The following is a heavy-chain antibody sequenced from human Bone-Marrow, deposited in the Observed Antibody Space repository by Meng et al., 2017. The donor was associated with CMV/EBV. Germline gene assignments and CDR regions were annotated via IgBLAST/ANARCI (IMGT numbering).Heavy chain of an antibody. CDR1: GGSISSGDYY. Sequence: SETLSLTCTVSGGSISSGDYYWSWIRQPPGKGLEWIGEINHSGSTNYNPSLKSRVTISVDTSKNQFSLKLSSVTAADTAVYYCAREVCSSTSCYYYYGMDVWGQGTTVTVSS. D-gene: IGHD2-2*01. CDR2: INHSGST. J-gene: IGHJ6*02. CDR3: AREVCSSTSCYYYYGMDV. V-gene: IGHV4-39*07.